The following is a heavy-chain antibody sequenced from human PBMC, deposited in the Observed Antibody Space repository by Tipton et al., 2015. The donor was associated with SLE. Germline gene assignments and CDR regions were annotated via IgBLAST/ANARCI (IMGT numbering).Heavy chain of an antibody. V-gene: IGHV1-18*01. Sequence: QSGPEVKKPGASVKVSCKASGYTFASDGISWVRQAPGQGLEGMGWISAYNGNTNYAQKHQGRVTMSTETSTSTAYMELRCLRSDDTAVYYCARSRGSSSYMDVWGKGTTVTVSS. CDR3: ARSRGSSSYMDV. J-gene: IGHJ6*03. D-gene: IGHD6-13*01. CDR2: ISAYNGNT. CDR1: GYTFASDG.